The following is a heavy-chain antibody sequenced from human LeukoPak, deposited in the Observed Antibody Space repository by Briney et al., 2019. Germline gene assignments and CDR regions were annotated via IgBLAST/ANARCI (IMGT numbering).Heavy chain of an antibody. Sequence: SETLSLTCAVSGVSISSNLWWTWVRQPPGKGLEWIAEIHHSGSINYNPSLKSRVTISVDKAKNQFSLKLSSVTAADTAVYYCARMATLSTIAARGRSWFDSWGQGTLVTVSS. CDR2: IHHSGSI. CDR1: GVSISSNLW. D-gene: IGHD6-6*01. J-gene: IGHJ5*01. CDR3: ARMATLSTIAARGRSWFDS. V-gene: IGHV4-4*02.